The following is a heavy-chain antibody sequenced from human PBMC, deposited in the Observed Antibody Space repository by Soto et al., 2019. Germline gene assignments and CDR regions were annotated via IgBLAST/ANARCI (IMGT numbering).Heavy chain of an antibody. CDR1: GGSFSGYY. Sequence: PSETLSLTCAVYGGSFSGYYWSWIRQPPGKGLEWIGEINHSGSTNYNPSLKSRVTISVDTSKNQFSLKLSSVTAADTAVYYCARRSGCPTYNWFDPWGQGNLVTVSS. V-gene: IGHV4-34*01. CDR2: INHSGST. CDR3: ARRSGCPTYNWFDP. D-gene: IGHD6-19*01. J-gene: IGHJ5*02.